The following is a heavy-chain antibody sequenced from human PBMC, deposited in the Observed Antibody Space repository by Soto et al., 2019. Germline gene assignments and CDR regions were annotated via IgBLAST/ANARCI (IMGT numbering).Heavy chain of an antibody. CDR1: GFTFSSYA. V-gene: IGHV3-23*01. J-gene: IGHJ3*02. CDR2: ISGSGGST. CDR3: ATAIAVAGNGAFDM. Sequence: GGSLRLSCAASGFTFSSYAMSWVRQAPGKGLEWVSAISGSGGSTYYADSVKGRFTISRDNSKNTLYLQKNSLRAEETAVYYCATAIAVAGNGAFDMWGKGTMVT. D-gene: IGHD6-19*01.